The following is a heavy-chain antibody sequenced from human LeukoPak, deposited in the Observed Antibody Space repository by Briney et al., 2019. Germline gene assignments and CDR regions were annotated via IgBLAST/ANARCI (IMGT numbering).Heavy chain of an antibody. Sequence: PGGSLRLSCAASGYTFSSHGLTWVRQAPGKGLEWVSTINGAGDNTYYAETVKGRFTISRDNSKNTLYLQMHSLRAEDTAIDYCAKVSVCYGCYLDYWGQGTLVTVS. CDR3: AKVSVCYGCYLDY. D-gene: IGHD3-16*01. CDR1: GYTFSSHG. CDR2: INGAGDNT. J-gene: IGHJ4*02. V-gene: IGHV3-23*01.